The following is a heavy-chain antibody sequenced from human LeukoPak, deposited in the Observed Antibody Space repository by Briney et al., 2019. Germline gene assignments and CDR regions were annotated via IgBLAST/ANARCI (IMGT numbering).Heavy chain of an antibody. CDR2: VYNSIDT. Sequence: SETLSLTCNVSGVSTSNYYWSWIRQPAGKGLEWIGRVYNSIDTKYNPSLKSRVTMSVDTSKNQFSLKLSSVTAADTAVYYCARHQSYGSGSYYAPFDYWGQGTLVTVSS. D-gene: IGHD3-10*01. J-gene: IGHJ4*02. CDR3: ARHQSYGSGSYYAPFDY. V-gene: IGHV4-4*07. CDR1: GVSTSNYY.